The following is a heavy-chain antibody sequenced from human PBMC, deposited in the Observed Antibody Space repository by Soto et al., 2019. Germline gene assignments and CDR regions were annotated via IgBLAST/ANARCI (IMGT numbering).Heavy chain of an antibody. D-gene: IGHD3-22*01. CDR2: IYDSGIT. Sequence: SETLSLTCTASGGSTSGYYWSWIRQSPGKGLEWIGYIYDSGITNYNPSLKSRITISTDTSKNQFSLKLSSVTAADTAVYYCARLYYDSSDYYYFDYWGQGTLVTVSS. V-gene: IGHV4-59*08. CDR3: ARLYYDSSDYYYFDY. CDR1: GGSTSGYY. J-gene: IGHJ4*02.